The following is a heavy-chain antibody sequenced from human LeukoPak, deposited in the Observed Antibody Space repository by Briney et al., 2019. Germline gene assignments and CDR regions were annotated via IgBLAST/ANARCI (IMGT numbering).Heavy chain of an antibody. J-gene: IGHJ4*02. CDR2: IRRKTDGETT. Sequence: GEFLRLSCAASGFTFSNVWMSWVRQVPGKGLEWVGRIRRKTDGETTDHAAPVKGRFTISRDDSKNTLYLQMNSLKTEDTAVYYCVTDLVIKGYFDYWGQGALVTVSS. D-gene: IGHD2-21*01. V-gene: IGHV3-15*01. CDR1: GFTFSNVW. CDR3: VTDLVIKGYFDY.